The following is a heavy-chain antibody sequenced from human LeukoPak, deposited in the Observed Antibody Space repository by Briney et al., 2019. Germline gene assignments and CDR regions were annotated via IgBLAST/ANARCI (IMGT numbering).Heavy chain of an antibody. Sequence: GGSLRLSCAASGFTFSSYWMSWVRQALGKGLEWVANIKQDGSGKYYVDSVKGRFTISRDNAKNSLYLQMNSLRAEDTAVYYCARSNRGWYAFDYWGQGTLVTVSS. CDR1: GFTFSSYW. CDR2: IKQDGSGK. CDR3: ARSNRGWYAFDY. J-gene: IGHJ4*02. V-gene: IGHV3-7*01. D-gene: IGHD6-19*01.